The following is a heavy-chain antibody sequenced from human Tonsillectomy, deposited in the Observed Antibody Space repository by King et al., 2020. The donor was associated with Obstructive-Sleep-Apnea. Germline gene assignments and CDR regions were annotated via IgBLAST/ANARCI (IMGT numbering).Heavy chain of an antibody. V-gene: IGHV3-23*04. CDR3: AKEAITMVRGVIISF. CDR1: GFTFTSYA. Sequence: EVQLVESGGGLVQPGGSLRLSCAASGFTFTSYAMTWVRQAPGKGREWGSGISRRGSSTYYADSVKGRFTIYRDNSKNTLYLQMNSLRAEDTAVYYCAKEAITMVRGVIISFWGQGTLVTVSS. CDR2: ISRRGSST. D-gene: IGHD3-10*01. J-gene: IGHJ4*02.